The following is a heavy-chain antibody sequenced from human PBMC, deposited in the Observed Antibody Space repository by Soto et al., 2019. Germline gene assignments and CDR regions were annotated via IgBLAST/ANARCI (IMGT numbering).Heavy chain of an antibody. J-gene: IGHJ6*02. V-gene: IGHV3-74*01. CDR2: INSDGSST. CDR1: GFTFSSYW. CDR3: ARGMNYDSSGYYEPPHQFYYYYGMDV. Sequence: GGSLRLSCAASGFTFSSYWMHWVRQAPGKGLVWVSRINSDGSSTSYADSVKGRFTISRDNAKNTLYLQMNSLRAEDTAVYYCARGMNYDSSGYYEPPHQFYYYYGMDVWGQGTTVTVSS. D-gene: IGHD3-22*01.